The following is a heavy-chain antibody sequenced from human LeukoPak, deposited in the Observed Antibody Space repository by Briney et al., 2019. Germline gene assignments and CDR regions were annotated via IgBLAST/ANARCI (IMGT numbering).Heavy chain of an antibody. Sequence: PGGSLRLSCAASGFTLSSYGMHWVRQAPGKGLEWVAVISYDGSNKYYADSVKGRFTISRDNSKNTLYLQMNSLRAEDTAVYYCAKGLATSDDYWGQGTLVTVSS. CDR1: GFTLSSYG. CDR2: ISYDGSNK. J-gene: IGHJ4*02. V-gene: IGHV3-30*18. D-gene: IGHD5-12*01. CDR3: AKGLATSDDY.